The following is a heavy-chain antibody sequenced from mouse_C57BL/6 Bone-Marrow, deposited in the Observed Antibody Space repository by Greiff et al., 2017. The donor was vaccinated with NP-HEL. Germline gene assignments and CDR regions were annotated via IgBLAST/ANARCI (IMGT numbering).Heavy chain of an antibody. J-gene: IGHJ4*01. Sequence: QVQLQQSGAELARPGASVKMSCKASGYTFTSYTMHWVKQRPGQGLEWIGYINPSRGYTKYNQKFKDKATLTADKSSSTAYMQLSSLTSEDSAVYYCARHGFLYYAMDYWGQGTSVTVSS. CDR2: INPSRGYT. V-gene: IGHV1-4*01. CDR1: GYTFTSYT. CDR3: ARHGFLYYAMDY.